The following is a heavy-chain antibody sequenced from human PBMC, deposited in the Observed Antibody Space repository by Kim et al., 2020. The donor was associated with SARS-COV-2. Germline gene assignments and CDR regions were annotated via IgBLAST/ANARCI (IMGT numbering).Heavy chain of an antibody. CDR2: IYYSGST. CDR3: ARHLMEVTALRINWFDP. CDR1: GGSISSSSYY. D-gene: IGHD2-21*02. V-gene: IGHV4-39*01. J-gene: IGHJ5*02. Sequence: SETLSLTCTVSGGSISSSSYYWGWIRQPPGKGLEWIGSIYYSGSTYYNPSLKSRVTISVDTSKNQFSLKLSSVTAADTAVYYCARHLMEVTALRINWFDPWGQGTLVTVSS.